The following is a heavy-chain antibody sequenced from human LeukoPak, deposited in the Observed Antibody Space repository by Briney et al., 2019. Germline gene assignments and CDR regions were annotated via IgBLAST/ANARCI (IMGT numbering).Heavy chain of an antibody. D-gene: IGHD3-10*01. CDR1: GGSFSGNY. V-gene: IGHV4-34*01. CDR3: ARGGYGSGPRRAGWVDP. J-gene: IGHJ5*02. Sequence: PPQTLSLTCAVYGGSFSGNYWSWISQPPGKGLEWIGAINTSGSTTYHPSLKSRVTISVDTSTNQFSLELNAVTAADTAVYYCARGGYGSGPRRAGWVDPWGQGTLVTVSS. CDR2: INTSGST.